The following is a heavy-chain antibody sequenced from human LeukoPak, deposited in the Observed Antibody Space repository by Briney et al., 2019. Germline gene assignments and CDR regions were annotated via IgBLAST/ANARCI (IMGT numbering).Heavy chain of an antibody. V-gene: IGHV3-30*01. CDR1: GFIFSNYA. Sequence: GGSLRLSCEASGFIFSNYAMHWVRKAPGKGLEWVAVTSYDGSNKYYEDSVKGRFTISRDNSKNTLYLQMNSLRAEDTAVYFCARDDTSGWFAGYFDLCGRGTLVTVSS. J-gene: IGHJ2*01. D-gene: IGHD6-19*01. CDR2: TSYDGSNK. CDR3: ARDDTSGWFAGYFDL.